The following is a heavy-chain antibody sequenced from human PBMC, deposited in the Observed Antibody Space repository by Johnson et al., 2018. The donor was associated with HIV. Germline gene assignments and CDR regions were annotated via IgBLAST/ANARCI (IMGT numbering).Heavy chain of an antibody. Sequence: QVQLVESGGGVVQPGRSLRLSCAASGFTFSTYGMHWVRQAPGKGLGWVAFRRYDGSNKYYADSVKGRFTISRDNSKNTLYLQMNSLRVEDTAVYYCAKDFVAFWGRPADAFDIWGQGTMVTVSS. CDR1: GFTFSTYG. CDR3: AKDFVAFWGRPADAFDI. J-gene: IGHJ3*02. V-gene: IGHV3-30*02. CDR2: RRYDGSNK. D-gene: IGHD3-16*01.